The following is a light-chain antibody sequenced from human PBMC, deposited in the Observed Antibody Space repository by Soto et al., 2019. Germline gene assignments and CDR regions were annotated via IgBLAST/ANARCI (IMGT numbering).Light chain of an antibody. Sequence: SALTQPHSVSGSPGQSVTISSTGTNIDVGRYNSVSWYQQLPGKAPQLIISAVRQRPSGVPDRFSGSKSGNTASLTISGLQTDDEADYFCFSYTANDNWVFGGGTK. J-gene: IGLJ3*02. V-gene: IGLV2-11*01. CDR1: NIDVGRYNS. CDR3: FSYTANDNWV. CDR2: AVR.